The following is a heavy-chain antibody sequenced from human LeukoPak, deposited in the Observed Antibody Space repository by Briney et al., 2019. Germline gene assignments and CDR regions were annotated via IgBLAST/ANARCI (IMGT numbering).Heavy chain of an antibody. V-gene: IGHV3-30*18. J-gene: IGHJ4*02. CDR2: ISYDGTEK. Sequence: GGSLRLSCGASGFTFTSYGMHWVRQAPGKGREWVAVISYDGTEKYYADSVKGRFTISRDNFKSTLYLQMNSLRPEDTAVYYCAKNRGSGSPFYFDYWGQGTLVTVSS. D-gene: IGHD3-10*01. CDR3: AKNRGSGSPFYFDY. CDR1: GFTFTSYG.